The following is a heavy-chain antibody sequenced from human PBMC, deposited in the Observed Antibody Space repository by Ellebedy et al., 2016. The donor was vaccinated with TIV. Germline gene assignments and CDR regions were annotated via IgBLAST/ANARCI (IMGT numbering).Heavy chain of an antibody. J-gene: IGHJ4*02. Sequence: GESLKISXKSSGYSFSSYWIDWVRQMPGKGLEWMGIIFPGDSETIYRPSFQGQVTFSVDKSISTVSLQWRSLQASDSAIYFCARRRGSGNSAPLDYWGQGTLVTVSS. CDR1: GYSFSSYW. CDR3: ARRRGSGNSAPLDY. CDR2: IFPGDSET. D-gene: IGHD3-10*01. V-gene: IGHV5-51*01.